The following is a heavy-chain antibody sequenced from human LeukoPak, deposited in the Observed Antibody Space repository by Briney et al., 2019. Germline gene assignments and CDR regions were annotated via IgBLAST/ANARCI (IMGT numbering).Heavy chain of an antibody. CDR3: ARVVVVAATPDYYYGMGV. J-gene: IGHJ6*02. V-gene: IGHV1-18*01. CDR2: ISVYNGNT. CDR1: GYTFTSYG. D-gene: IGHD2-15*01. Sequence: ASVKVSCKASGYTFTSYGINWVRQAPGQGLEWMGWISVYNGNTKYAQKLQGRVTMTTDTSTSTAYMELRSLHSDDTAVYYCARVVVVAATPDYYYGMGVWGQGTTVTVSS.